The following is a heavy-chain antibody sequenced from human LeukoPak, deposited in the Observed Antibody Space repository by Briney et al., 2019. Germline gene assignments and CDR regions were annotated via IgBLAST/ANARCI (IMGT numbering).Heavy chain of an antibody. CDR1: GFTFSRSG. Sequence: GRSLRLSCAASGFTFSRSGIHWVRQAPGRGLEWVAVISYDERDEYYADSVKGRFTISRDNSKNTLYLQMNSLRAEDTTVYYCTKESKGSGTYYDRYIDYWGQRTLVTVSS. CDR2: ISYDERDE. D-gene: IGHD3-10*01. J-gene: IGHJ4*02. V-gene: IGHV3-30*18. CDR3: TKESKGSGTYYDRYIDY.